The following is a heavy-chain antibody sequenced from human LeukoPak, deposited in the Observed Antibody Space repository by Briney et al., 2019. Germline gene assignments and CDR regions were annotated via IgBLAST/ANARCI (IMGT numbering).Heavy chain of an antibody. CDR1: GFTFSSYG. Sequence: GSLRLSCAASGFTFSSYGMHWVRQAPGKGLEWVAVISYDGSNKFYADSVKGRFTISRDQSRNTLFLQMNSLRAEDTAVYYCATDYDFWSGYYPFGYWGQGTLVTVSS. D-gene: IGHD3-3*01. CDR3: ATDYDFWSGYYPFGY. V-gene: IGHV3-30*03. J-gene: IGHJ4*02. CDR2: ISYDGSNK.